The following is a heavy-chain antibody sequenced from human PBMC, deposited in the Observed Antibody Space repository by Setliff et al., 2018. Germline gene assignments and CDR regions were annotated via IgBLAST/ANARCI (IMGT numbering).Heavy chain of an antibody. CDR3: ARDATYYDFWSDYSPDAFDI. CDR1: GFTFSRYW. J-gene: IGHJ3*02. D-gene: IGHD3-3*01. V-gene: IGHV3-48*04. CDR2: ISSSSSTI. Sequence: GGSLRLSCAASGFTFSRYWMNWVRQAPGKGLEWVSYISSSSSTIYYADSVKGRFAISRDNAKNSLYLQMNSLRAEDTAMYYCARDATYYDFWSDYSPDAFDIWGQGTMVTVSS.